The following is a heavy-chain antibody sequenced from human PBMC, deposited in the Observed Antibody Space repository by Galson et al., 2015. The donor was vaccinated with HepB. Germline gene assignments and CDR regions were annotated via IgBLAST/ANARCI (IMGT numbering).Heavy chain of an antibody. CDR3: AKLRRDSSGPHKLAYYYGMDV. Sequence: SLRLSCAASGFTFSSYAMSWVRQAPGKGLEWVSAISGSGGSTYYADSVKGRFTISRDNSKNTLYLQMNSLRAEDTAVYYCAKLRRDSSGPHKLAYYYGMDVWGQGTTVTVSS. CDR2: ISGSGGST. D-gene: IGHD3-22*01. J-gene: IGHJ6*02. CDR1: GFTFSSYA. V-gene: IGHV3-23*01.